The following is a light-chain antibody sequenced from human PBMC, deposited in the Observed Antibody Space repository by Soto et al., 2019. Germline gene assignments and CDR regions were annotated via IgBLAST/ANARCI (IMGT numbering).Light chain of an antibody. J-gene: IGLJ3*02. CDR3: STWDDSLTGCV. V-gene: IGLV1-44*01. CDR2: SDN. Sequence: QPVLTQPPSASGTPGQRVIISCSGRRSNIQSNTVNWYQQLPGTAPKLLIHSDNMRPSGVTDRFSGSKSGTSASLAISRLQSEDEAYYFFSTWDDSLTGCVFGGGTKLTVL. CDR1: RSNIQSNT.